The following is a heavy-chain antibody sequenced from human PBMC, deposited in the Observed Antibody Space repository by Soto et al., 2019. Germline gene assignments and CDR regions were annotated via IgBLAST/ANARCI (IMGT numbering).Heavy chain of an antibody. D-gene: IGHD4-17*01. Sequence: PSETLSLTCTVSGGSISSYYWSWIRQPPGKGLEWIGYIYYSGSTNYNPSLKSRVTISVDTSKNQFSLKLSSVTAADTAVYYCARYYGDYLYRFDYWGQGTLVTV. CDR3: ARYYGDYLYRFDY. CDR2: IYYSGST. V-gene: IGHV4-59*01. J-gene: IGHJ4*02. CDR1: GGSISSYY.